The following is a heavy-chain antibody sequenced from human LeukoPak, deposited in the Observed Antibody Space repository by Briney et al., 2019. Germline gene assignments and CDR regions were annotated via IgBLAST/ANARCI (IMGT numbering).Heavy chain of an antibody. CDR1: DASFSGYY. D-gene: IGHD3-10*01. CDR3: SRGGDASKAGKY. CDR2: IHPSGSP. Sequence: SETLSLTCAINDASFSGYYWSWIRRPPGKGLEWIGEIHPSGSPSYNPSLESRTIISVDASKNQFSLILNSVTAADTALYFCSRGGDASKAGKYWGQGALVTVSS. V-gene: IGHV4-34*01. J-gene: IGHJ4*02.